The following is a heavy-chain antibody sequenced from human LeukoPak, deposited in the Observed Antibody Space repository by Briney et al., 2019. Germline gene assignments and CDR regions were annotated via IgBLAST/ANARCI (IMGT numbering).Heavy chain of an antibody. CDR1: GGSISSGGYS. CDR2: IYHSGST. D-gene: IGHD3-22*01. V-gene: IGHV4-30-2*01. CDR3: ARLYDSSLNDAFYI. Sequence: SETLSLTCAVSGGSISSGGYSWSWIRQPPGKGLEWIGYIYHSGSTYYNPSLKSRVTISVDRSKNQFSLKLSSVTAADTAVYYCARLYDSSLNDAFYIWGQGTMVTGSS. J-gene: IGHJ3*02.